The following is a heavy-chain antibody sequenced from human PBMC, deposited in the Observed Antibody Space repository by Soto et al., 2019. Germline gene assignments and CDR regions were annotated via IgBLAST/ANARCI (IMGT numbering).Heavy chain of an antibody. V-gene: IGHV3-33*01. CDR2: IWYDGSNK. D-gene: IGHD5-18*01. Sequence: PGGSLRLSCAASGFTFSTYGMHWVRQAPGKGLEWVAVIWYDGSNKYYADSVKGRFTVSRDNSKNTLYLQMNSLRAEDTAVYYCARSPAGYSYGYGADSWGQGTLVTVSS. CDR1: GFTFSTYG. J-gene: IGHJ4*02. CDR3: ARSPAGYSYGYGADS.